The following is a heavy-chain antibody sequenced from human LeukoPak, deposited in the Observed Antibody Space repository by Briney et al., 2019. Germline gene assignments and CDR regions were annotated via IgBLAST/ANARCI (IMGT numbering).Heavy chain of an antibody. D-gene: IGHD5-12*01. CDR3: AHSGYDPYFDY. J-gene: IGHJ4*02. CDR1: SGSFSGYY. V-gene: IGHV4-34*01. CDR2: INRSVGT. Sequence: SETLSLTCSVYSGSFSGYYWSWIRQPPGKGLEWIGEINRSVGTNYNPSLKSRVTMSLNTSKNQYSLKLNSVTAADTAVYYCAHSGYDPYFDYWGQGTLVTVSS.